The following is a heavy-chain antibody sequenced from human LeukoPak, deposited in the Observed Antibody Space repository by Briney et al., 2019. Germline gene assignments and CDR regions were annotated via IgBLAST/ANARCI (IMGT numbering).Heavy chain of an antibody. CDR3: ARELAGGAFDI. CDR1: GFTFSSYA. D-gene: IGHD1-26*01. J-gene: IGHJ3*02. Sequence: PGGSLRLSCAASGFTFSSYAMHWVRQAPGKGLEWVAVISYDGSNKYYADSVKGRFTISRDNSKNTLYLQMNSLRAEDTAVYYCARELAGGAFDIWGQGTMVTVSS. V-gene: IGHV3-30-3*01. CDR2: ISYDGSNK.